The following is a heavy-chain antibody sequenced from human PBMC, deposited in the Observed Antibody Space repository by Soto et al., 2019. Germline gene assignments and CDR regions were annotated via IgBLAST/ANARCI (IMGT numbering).Heavy chain of an antibody. Sequence: EVQLVESGGGLIQPGGSLRLSCAASGFTVSSHYMSWVRQAPGGGWEWVSLIYIGGTTYYADSVKGRFTISRDNSKNTLYLQMNNLRAEDTALYYCARGILSVTRQFYFDSWGQGTLVTVSS. CDR3: ARGILSVTRQFYFDS. V-gene: IGHV3-53*01. D-gene: IGHD2-21*02. CDR2: IYIGGTT. J-gene: IGHJ4*02. CDR1: GFTVSSHY.